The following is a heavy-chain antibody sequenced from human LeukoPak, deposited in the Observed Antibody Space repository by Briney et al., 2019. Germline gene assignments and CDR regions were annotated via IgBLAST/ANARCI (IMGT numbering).Heavy chain of an antibody. Sequence: GGSLRLSCAASGFTFSSYAMHWVRQAPGKGLEDVSAISSNGGSTYYANSVKGRFTISRDNSKNTLYLQMGSLRAEDMAVYYCTRESPIAVAGSYYYGMDVWGQGTTVTVSS. CDR2: ISSNGGST. V-gene: IGHV3-64*01. CDR3: TRESPIAVAGSYYYGMDV. CDR1: GFTFSSYA. D-gene: IGHD6-19*01. J-gene: IGHJ6*02.